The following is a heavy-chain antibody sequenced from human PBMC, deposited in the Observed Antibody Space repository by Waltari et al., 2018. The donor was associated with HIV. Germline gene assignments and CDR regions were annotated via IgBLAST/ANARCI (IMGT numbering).Heavy chain of an antibody. CDR3: VHTTGLYCTTTYCRTFYSGKDV. Sequence: QITLKESGPTLVKPTQTLTLTCTFSGFSLSPSGMGVGWIRPPPGKAPEWLALIYWDDDNRYSPSLKSRLTITKDTSKNQVVLTMTNMDPVDTATYYCVHTTGLYCTTTYCRTFYSGKDVWGQGTTVTVSS. V-gene: IGHV2-5*02. CDR2: IYWDDDN. CDR1: GFSLSPSGMG. D-gene: IGHD2-8*01. J-gene: IGHJ6*02.